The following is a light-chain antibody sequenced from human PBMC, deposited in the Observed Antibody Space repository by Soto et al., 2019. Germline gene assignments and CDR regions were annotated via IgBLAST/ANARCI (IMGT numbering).Light chain of an antibody. Sequence: EVVMTQSPATLSVSPGERVTVSCRASQSVTTSLAWYQHKPGQSPRLLISDASTGASGIPPRFSGSGSGTEFTLTISSLQAEDVAVYYCQQYYSTPLTFGGGTKVDI. CDR3: QQYYSTPLT. J-gene: IGKJ4*01. V-gene: IGKV3-15*01. CDR2: DAS. CDR1: QSVTTS.